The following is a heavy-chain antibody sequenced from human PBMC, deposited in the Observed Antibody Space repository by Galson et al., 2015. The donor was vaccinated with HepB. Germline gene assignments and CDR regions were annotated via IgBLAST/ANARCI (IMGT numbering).Heavy chain of an antibody. D-gene: IGHD2-8*02. CDR1: GYSFTNYW. CDR3: ARENFGPTGCTYDS. J-gene: IGHJ4*02. V-gene: IGHV5-51*01. CDR2: IYPDDSDI. Sequence: QSGAEVKKPGESLKISCQGFGYSFTNYWIAWVRQMPGKGLEWMGTIYPDDSDIRYSPSFEGQVTISADKSIRTAYLQWSSLKASDTAKYYCARENFGPTGCTYDSWGQGTLVTVSS.